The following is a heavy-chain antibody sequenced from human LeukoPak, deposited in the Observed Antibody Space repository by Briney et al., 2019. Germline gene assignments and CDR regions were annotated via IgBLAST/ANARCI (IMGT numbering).Heavy chain of an antibody. D-gene: IGHD3-22*01. CDR1: GYTVTSYN. Sequence: ASVKVSCKASGYTVTSYNMHWVRQAPGQGLEWVGVINLSGGSTRYAHKLQGRVTMTRDTSTSTVYMELSSLRSEDTAVYYCAQSRYYYDSSDTWGKGTMVTVSS. J-gene: IGHJ3*02. CDR2: INLSGGST. V-gene: IGHV1-46*01. CDR3: AQSRYYYDSSDT.